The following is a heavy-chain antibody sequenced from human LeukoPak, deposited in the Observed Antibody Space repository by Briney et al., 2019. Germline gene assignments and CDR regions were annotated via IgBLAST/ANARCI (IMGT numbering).Heavy chain of an antibody. CDR1: GGSINSGGHY. D-gene: IGHD3-16*02. CDR2: IYYTGTT. J-gene: IGHJ1*01. V-gene: IGHV4-31*03. Sequence: SETLSLTCTVSGGSINSGGHYWSWIRQHPGKGLEWIGSIYYTGTTYYTTSLQSRLTISLGTSKNQFSLMLTSVTAADTAVYYCARASRLGELSLGYWGQGTLASVSS. CDR3: ARASRLGELSLGY.